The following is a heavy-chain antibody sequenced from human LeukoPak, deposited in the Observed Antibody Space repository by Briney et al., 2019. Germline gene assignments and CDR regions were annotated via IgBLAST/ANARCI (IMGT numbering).Heavy chain of an antibody. J-gene: IGHJ4*02. CDR2: INPKSGGT. Sequence: GASVKVSCKPSGYTFTCYYIHWVRQAPGQGLEWMGWINPKSGGTNYAEKFQGRVTMTRDTSISTAYMELSRLRSDDTAVYYCARDGVGAGKTFDYWGQGTQVTVSS. V-gene: IGHV1-2*02. D-gene: IGHD3-16*01. CDR3: ARDGVGAGKTFDY. CDR1: GYTFTCYY.